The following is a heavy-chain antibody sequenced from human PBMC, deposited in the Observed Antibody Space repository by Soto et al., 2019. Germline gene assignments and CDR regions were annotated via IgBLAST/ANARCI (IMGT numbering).Heavy chain of an antibody. V-gene: IGHV3-48*02. CDR1: GFIFSTYN. D-gene: IGHD6-19*01. CDR2: ISTSSRTI. Sequence: PGGSLRLSCAASGFIFSTYNINWVRQAPGKGLEWVSYISTSSRTIYYADSVKGRFTISRDNAKNSLYLQMNSLRDDDTAVYYCARDRDSGWYVGGFDIWGQGTRVTVSS. J-gene: IGHJ3*02. CDR3: ARDRDSGWYVGGFDI.